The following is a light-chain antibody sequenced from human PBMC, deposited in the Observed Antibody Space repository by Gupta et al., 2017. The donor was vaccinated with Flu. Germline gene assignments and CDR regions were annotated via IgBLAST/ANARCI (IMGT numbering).Light chain of an antibody. CDR2: GAS. Sequence: EIVLTQSPGTLSLSPGERATLSCRASQSVSSNYLAWYQQKPGQAPRLLIYGASSRATGIPDRFSGSGSGTDFTLTISRLEPEDFAVYHCQQDGSSPRTFGQGTKVEIK. CDR1: QSVSSNY. CDR3: QQDGSSPRT. V-gene: IGKV3-20*01. J-gene: IGKJ1*01.